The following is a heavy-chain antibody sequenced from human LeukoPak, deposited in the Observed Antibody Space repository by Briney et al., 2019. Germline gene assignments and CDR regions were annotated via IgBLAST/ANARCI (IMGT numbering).Heavy chain of an antibody. J-gene: IGHJ4*02. CDR1: GDSISSSSYY. V-gene: IGHV4-39*07. D-gene: IGHD7-27*01. CDR3: AKRGNWGFFDY. Sequence: PSETLSLTCTVSGDSISSSSYYWGWIRQPPGKGLEWIGIIYHSGSTYYNPSLKSRVTISVDTSKNQFSLKVSSVTAADTAVYYCAKRGNWGFFDYWGQGTLVTVSS. CDR2: IYHSGST.